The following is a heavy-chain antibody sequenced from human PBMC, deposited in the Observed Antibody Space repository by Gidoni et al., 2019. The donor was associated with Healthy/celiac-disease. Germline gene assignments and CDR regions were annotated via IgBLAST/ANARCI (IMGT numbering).Heavy chain of an antibody. Sequence: EVQLLESGGGLVQPGGSLRLSCAASGFTFSSYAMSWVRQAPGKGLEWVSAMSGSGGSTYYADSVKGRFTISRDNSKNTLYLKMNSLRAEDTAVYYCAKGGWEPTYFDYWGQGTLVTVSS. CDR1: GFTFSSYA. D-gene: IGHD1-26*01. V-gene: IGHV3-23*01. CDR3: AKGGWEPTYFDY. CDR2: MSGSGGST. J-gene: IGHJ4*02.